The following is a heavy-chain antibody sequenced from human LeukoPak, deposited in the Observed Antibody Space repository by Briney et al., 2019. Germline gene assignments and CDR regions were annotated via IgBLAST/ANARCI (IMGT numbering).Heavy chain of an antibody. J-gene: IGHJ6*04. Sequence: SVKVSCKASGGTFSSYAISWVRQAPGQGLEWMGGIIPIFGTANYAQEFQGRVTITADKSTSTAYMELSSLRSEDPAVYYCARGPLGSSGSYSYYYYGMDVWGKGTTVTVSS. D-gene: IGHD3-10*01. CDR3: ARGPLGSSGSYSYYYYGMDV. CDR1: GGTFSSYA. CDR2: IIPIFGTA. V-gene: IGHV1-69*06.